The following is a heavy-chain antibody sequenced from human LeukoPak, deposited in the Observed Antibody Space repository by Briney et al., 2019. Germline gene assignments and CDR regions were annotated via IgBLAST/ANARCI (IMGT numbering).Heavy chain of an antibody. CDR2: AYWDDDN. J-gene: IGHJ4*02. Sequence: SGPTLVNPTQTLTLTCTFSGFSLTTRSVGVGWIRQPPGKALEWLASAYWDDDNRYNPSLKSRVTVTKDSSKNLVVLIMTNVDPMDTATYYCAHRRSGYNWNHGDFDYWGLGTLVTISS. CDR3: AHRRSGYNWNHGDFDY. CDR1: GFSLTTRSVG. V-gene: IGHV2-5*02. D-gene: IGHD1-14*01.